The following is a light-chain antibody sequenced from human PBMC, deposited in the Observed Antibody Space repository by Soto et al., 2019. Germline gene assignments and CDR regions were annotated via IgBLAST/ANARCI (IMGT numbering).Light chain of an antibody. V-gene: IGKV1-5*03. J-gene: IGKJ1*01. Sequence: DIQLPQSPSTLSASVGDRVTITCRASQSINGWLAWYQQKPGQAPNLLIYKASTLESGVPSRFSGSGSGTEFTLTVSSLQPDDFATYYCHQYHNFPRTFGQGTKVEI. CDR1: QSINGW. CDR3: HQYHNFPRT. CDR2: KAS.